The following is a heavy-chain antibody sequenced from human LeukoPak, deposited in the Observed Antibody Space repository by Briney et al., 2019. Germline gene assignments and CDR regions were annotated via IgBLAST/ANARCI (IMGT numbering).Heavy chain of an antibody. CDR1: GGSISSYY. CDR3: ARVHSSSWYRFFDL. J-gene: IGHJ2*01. CDR2: IYTSGST. D-gene: IGHD6-13*01. Sequence: PSETLSLTCTVSGGSISSYYWSWLRQPAWKGLEWIGGIYTSGSTNYNPSLKSRVTMSVDTSKNQFSLKLSSVTAADTAVYYCARVHSSSWYRFFDLWGRGTLVTVSS. V-gene: IGHV4-4*07.